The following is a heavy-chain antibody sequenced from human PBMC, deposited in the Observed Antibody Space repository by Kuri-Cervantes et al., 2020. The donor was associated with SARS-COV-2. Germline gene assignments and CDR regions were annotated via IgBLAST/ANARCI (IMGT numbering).Heavy chain of an antibody. J-gene: IGHJ6*03. CDR2: ISGSGSYI. CDR1: GFTFSGYT. V-gene: IGHV3-21*01. CDR3: ARVAGQGPIYYYYMDV. Sequence: GESLKISCVGTGFTFSGYTMNWVRQAPGKAPQWVSSISGSGSYIYYADSVKGRFTISRDSAKNSLYLQMNSLRGEDTAVYYCARVAGQGPIYYYYMDVWGKGTTVTVSS. D-gene: IGHD2-21*01.